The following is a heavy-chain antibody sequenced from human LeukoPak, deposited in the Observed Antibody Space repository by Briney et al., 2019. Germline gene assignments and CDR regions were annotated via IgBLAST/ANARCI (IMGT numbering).Heavy chain of an antibody. J-gene: IGHJ4*02. Sequence: PGGSLRLFCAASGFTFSIYSMHWVRHAPGRGLECVSYISSSSSTIYYADSVKGRFTISRDNAKNSLYLKMNSLRAEDTAVYYCARHRGYSYGYVDYWGQGTLVTVSS. CDR2: ISSSSSTI. CDR3: ARHRGYSYGYVDY. D-gene: IGHD5-18*01. V-gene: IGHV3-48*04. CDR1: GFTFSIYS.